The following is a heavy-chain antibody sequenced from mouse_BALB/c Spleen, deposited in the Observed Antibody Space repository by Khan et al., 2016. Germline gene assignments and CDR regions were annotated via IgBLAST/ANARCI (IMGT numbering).Heavy chain of an antibody. CDR1: GYIFTDYY. CDR3: ARGRGRGMDY. CDR2: IYPGSGNT. J-gene: IGHJ4*01. Sequence: QVQLKQSGPELVKPGASVKISCKASGYIFTDYYINWVKQKPGQGLEWIGWIYPGSGNTKYNEKFKGKATLTVDTSSSTAYMQLSSLTSEDTAVYFCARGRGRGMDYWGQGTSVTVSS. V-gene: IGHV1-84*02. D-gene: IGHD3-3*01.